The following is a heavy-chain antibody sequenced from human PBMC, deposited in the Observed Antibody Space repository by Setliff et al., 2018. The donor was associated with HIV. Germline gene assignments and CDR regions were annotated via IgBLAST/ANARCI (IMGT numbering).Heavy chain of an antibody. J-gene: IGHJ3*02. CDR3: ARQRDPDGFDI. V-gene: IGHV5-51*01. CDR2: IYAGDSDT. CDR1: ENTFTRYW. Sequence: ESLKISCKGSENTFTRYWIGWVRQMPGKGLEWMGIIYAGDSDTRYSPSFQGQVTISADKSISAAYLQWSSLKASDTAMYYCARQRDPDGFDIWGQGTMVTV.